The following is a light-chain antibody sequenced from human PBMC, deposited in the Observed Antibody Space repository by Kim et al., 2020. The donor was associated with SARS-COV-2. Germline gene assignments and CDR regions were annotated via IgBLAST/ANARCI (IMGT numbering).Light chain of an antibody. V-gene: IGLV1-51*01. Sequence: GQKVTISCSGSSSNIGNNYVSRYQQRHGTAPKLLIYDNNKRPSGIPDRFSGSKSGTSATLGITGLQTGDEADYYCGTWDSSLSAWVFGGGTQLTVL. CDR2: DNN. J-gene: IGLJ3*02. CDR3: GTWDSSLSAWV. CDR1: SSNIGNNY.